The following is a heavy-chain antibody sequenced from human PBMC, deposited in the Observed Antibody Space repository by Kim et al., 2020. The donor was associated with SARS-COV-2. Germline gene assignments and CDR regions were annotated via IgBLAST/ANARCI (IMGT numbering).Heavy chain of an antibody. Sequence: ASVKVSCKASGYTFTSYYMHWVRQAPGQGLEWMGIINPSGGGTSYAQKFQGRVTMTRDTSTSTVYMELSSLRSEDTAVYYCARDPFPYYYDSSGYYHAFDVRGQGTMLTVSS. D-gene: IGHD3-22*01. CDR3: ARDPFPYYYDSSGYYHAFDV. CDR2: INPSGGGT. CDR1: GYTFTSYY. J-gene: IGHJ3*01. V-gene: IGHV1-46*01.